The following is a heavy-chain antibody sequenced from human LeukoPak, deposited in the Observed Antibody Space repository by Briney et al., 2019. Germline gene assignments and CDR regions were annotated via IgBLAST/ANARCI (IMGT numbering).Heavy chain of an antibody. CDR2: IRSKAYGATT. Sequence: GGSLRLSCTASGFTFGDYAMSWVRQAPGKGLESVGFIRSKAYGATTEYAASVKGRFTISRDDSKSIAYLQMNSLKTEDTAVYYCTRAPYGGNSLATYWGQGTLVTVSS. V-gene: IGHV3-49*04. D-gene: IGHD4-23*01. CDR1: GFTFGDYA. CDR3: TRAPYGGNSLATY. J-gene: IGHJ4*02.